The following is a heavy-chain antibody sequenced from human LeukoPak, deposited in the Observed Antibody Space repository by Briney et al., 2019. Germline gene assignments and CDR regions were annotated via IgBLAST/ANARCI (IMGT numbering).Heavy chain of an antibody. J-gene: IGHJ4*02. CDR1: GYTFTSYG. CDR3: ARDPGYSIGYYFDY. D-gene: IGHD5-12*01. CDR2: ISAYNGNT. Sequence: ASVKVSCKASGYTFTSYGISWVRQAPGQGLEWMGWISAYNGNTNYAQKLQGRVTMTRDTSTSTVYMEVSSLRSEDTAVYYCARDPGYSIGYYFDYWGQGTLVTVSS. V-gene: IGHV1-18*01.